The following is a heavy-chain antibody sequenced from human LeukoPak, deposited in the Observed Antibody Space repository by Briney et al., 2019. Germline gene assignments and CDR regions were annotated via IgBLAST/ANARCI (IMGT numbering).Heavy chain of an antibody. V-gene: IGHV2-70*11. Sequence: SGPTLVNPTQTLTLTCTFSGFSLSTGGMCVSWIRQPPGKALEWLARIHWDDDKYYSTSLKTRLTISKDTSKNQVVLTMTNMDPGDTATYYCTRFNYHDGIYYFDYWGQGTLVTVSS. CDR2: IHWDDDK. J-gene: IGHJ4*02. CDR1: GFSLSTGGMC. D-gene: IGHD3-22*01. CDR3: TRFNYHDGIYYFDY.